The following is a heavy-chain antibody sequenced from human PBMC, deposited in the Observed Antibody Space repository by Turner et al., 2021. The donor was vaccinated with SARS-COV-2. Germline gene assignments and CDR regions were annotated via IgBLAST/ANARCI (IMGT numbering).Heavy chain of an antibody. CDR1: GFPFSSYA. D-gene: IGHD6-13*01. V-gene: IGHV3-33*01. CDR3: ARDNTGDSSKWYSLGTFDI. Sequence: QVQLVESGGCVFQPGRSLRLSCAASGFPFSSYAIHWVRQAPGKGLEWVAVIWYHGSNKYYADSVKGRFTISRDNSKNTLYLKMNSLRAEDTSVDYCARDNTGDSSKWYSLGTFDIWGQGTMVTVSS. J-gene: IGHJ3*02. CDR2: IWYHGSNK.